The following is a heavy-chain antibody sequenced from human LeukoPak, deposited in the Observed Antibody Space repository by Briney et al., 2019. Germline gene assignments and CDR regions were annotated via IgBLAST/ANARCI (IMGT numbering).Heavy chain of an antibody. CDR3: ARVRYMDV. Sequence: GGSLRLSCAVSGFTFSSYWMNLVRQAPGKGLEWVANIKEDGSEKNYVDSVKGRRTISRDNAKNSLYLQMNSLRAEDTAVYYCARVRYMDVWGKGPTVTVSS. V-gene: IGHV3-7*01. CDR1: GFTFSSYW. CDR2: IKEDGSEK. J-gene: IGHJ6*03.